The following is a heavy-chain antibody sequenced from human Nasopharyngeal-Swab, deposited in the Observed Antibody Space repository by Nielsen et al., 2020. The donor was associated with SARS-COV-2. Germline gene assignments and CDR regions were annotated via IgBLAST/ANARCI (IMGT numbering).Heavy chain of an antibody. J-gene: IGHJ5*01. CDR2: IDHSGNS. CDR3: ARAEWHTPYVDS. Sequence: WIRQPPGKGLEWIGEIDHSGNSNYNSSLKSRVTVSVDTSKNQFSLHVKSLTAADSAVYYCARAEWHTPYVDSWGQGTRVTVSS. V-gene: IGHV4-34*01. D-gene: IGHD3-3*01.